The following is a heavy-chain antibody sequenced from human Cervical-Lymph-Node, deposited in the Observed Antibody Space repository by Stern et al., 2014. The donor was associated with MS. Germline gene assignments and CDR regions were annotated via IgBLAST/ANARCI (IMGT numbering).Heavy chain of an antibody. CDR2: SCPGDSDK. Sequence: VQLLWYGAEEKKPGESLKIFCKGFGYSFTRYWIGWVGQMTGKGLEWMGISCPGDSDKRYSSSFQGQVSISADKSFSPACLEWNSLKASDTAMYYCARRGDGYSGADYWGQGTLVTVSS. CDR3: ARRGDGYSGADY. D-gene: IGHD5-24*01. CDR1: GYSFTRYW. J-gene: IGHJ4*02. V-gene: IGHV5-51*03.